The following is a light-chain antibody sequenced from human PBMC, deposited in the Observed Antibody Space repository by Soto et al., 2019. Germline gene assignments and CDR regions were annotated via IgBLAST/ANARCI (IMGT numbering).Light chain of an antibody. CDR1: SANIGNKY. Sequence: QSVLTQPPSVSVAPGQKVTISCSGSSANIGNKYVSWYQQLPGTAPRLLIYENNKRPSGIPDRFSGSKTGTSATLGITGLQTGDEADYYCGTWDSSLSVGVFGGGTKLTVL. CDR3: GTWDSSLSVGV. V-gene: IGLV1-51*02. J-gene: IGLJ3*02. CDR2: ENN.